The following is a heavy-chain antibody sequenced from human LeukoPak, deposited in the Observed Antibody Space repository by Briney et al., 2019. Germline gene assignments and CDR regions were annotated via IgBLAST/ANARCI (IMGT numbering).Heavy chain of an antibody. J-gene: IGHJ3*02. Sequence: GGSLRLSCAASGLTVSSNYMTWVRQAPGKGLEWVSNIYAGGDTHYPDSVRGRFTISRDNSNNTLYLQMNSLRAEDTAVYYCARYTFRAVDIWGQGTMVTVSS. D-gene: IGHD3-16*01. CDR2: IYAGGDT. CDR3: ARYTFRAVDI. V-gene: IGHV3-53*01. CDR1: GLTVSSNY.